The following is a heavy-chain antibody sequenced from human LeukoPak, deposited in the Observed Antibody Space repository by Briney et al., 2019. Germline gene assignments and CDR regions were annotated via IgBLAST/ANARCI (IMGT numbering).Heavy chain of an antibody. CDR3: ARDQTYSGSGIYTYFDY. CDR2: IYYSGST. D-gene: IGHD3-10*01. J-gene: IGHJ4*02. CDR1: GGSISSGDYY. V-gene: IGHV4-30-4*01. Sequence: SETLSLTCTVSGGSISSGDYYWSWIRQPPGKGLEWIGYIYYSGSTYYNPSLKSRVTISVDTSKNHFSLKLTSVTAADTAVYYCARDQTYSGSGIYTYFDYWGQGILVTVSS.